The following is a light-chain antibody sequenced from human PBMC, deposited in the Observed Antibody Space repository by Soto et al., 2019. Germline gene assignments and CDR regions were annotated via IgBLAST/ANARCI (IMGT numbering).Light chain of an antibody. Sequence: QSALTQPASVSGSPRQSITISCTGTSSDVGGYNFVSWYQHHPGKAPKLIIHDVSSRPSGVSTRFSASKSGNTASLTISGLQAEDEADYYCSSYATSRTHVAFGGGTKLTVL. J-gene: IGLJ2*01. V-gene: IGLV2-14*01. CDR1: SSDVGGYNF. CDR2: DVS. CDR3: SSYATSRTHVA.